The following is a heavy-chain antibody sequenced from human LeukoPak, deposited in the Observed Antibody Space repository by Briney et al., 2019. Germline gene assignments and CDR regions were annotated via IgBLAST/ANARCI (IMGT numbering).Heavy chain of an antibody. Sequence: VASVKVSCKASGYTFTGYYLHWVRQAPGQGLEWMGWINPNSGGTSFAQKFQGRVTMTRDTSTSTAYMEVRRLRSDDTAVYYCARGDPQWEIFIGDFWGQGTLVTVSS. D-gene: IGHD1-26*01. CDR3: ARGDPQWEIFIGDF. J-gene: IGHJ4*02. CDR2: INPNSGGT. V-gene: IGHV1-2*02. CDR1: GYTFTGYY.